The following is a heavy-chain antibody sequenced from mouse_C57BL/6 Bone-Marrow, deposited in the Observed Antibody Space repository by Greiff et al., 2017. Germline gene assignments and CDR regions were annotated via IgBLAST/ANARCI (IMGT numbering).Heavy chain of an antibody. CDR2: INYDGSST. V-gene: IGHV5-16*01. D-gene: IGHD1-1*01. CDR1: GFTFSDYY. CDR3: ARDFGHYYGGSHWYCDV. Sequence: EVMLVESEGGLVQPGSSMKLSCTASGFTFSDYYMAWVRQVPEKGLEWVANINYDGSSTYYLDSLKSRFIISRDNAKNILYLQMSSLKSEDTATYYCARDFGHYYGGSHWYCDVWGTGTTVTVSS. J-gene: IGHJ1*03.